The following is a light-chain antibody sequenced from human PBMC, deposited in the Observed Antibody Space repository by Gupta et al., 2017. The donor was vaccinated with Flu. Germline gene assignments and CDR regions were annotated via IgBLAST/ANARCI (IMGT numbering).Light chain of an antibody. J-gene: IGKJ2*01. CDR2: KLS. CDR3: MQATHWLYT. CDR1: QSLVHSDGNTY. V-gene: IGKV2-30*02. Sequence: VTLGKPASISCRASQSLVHSDGNTYLNWFQQRPGQSPRRLLCKLSNRDSAVPDRFRGSDSGTDFTLKISIVAAADVGVHYCMQATHWLYTFGQGTKLEIK.